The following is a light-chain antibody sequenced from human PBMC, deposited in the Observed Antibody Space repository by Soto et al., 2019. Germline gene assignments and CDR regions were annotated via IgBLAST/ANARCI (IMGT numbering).Light chain of an antibody. CDR3: CSYAGDNRYV. J-gene: IGLJ1*01. Sequence: QSVLTQPRSVSGSPGQSVTISCTGSSNDVGAYDFVSWYQQFPGKAPKLIIFDVDKRPSGVPDRFSGSKSGNTASLIISEVQAGDEADYSCCSYAGDNRYVFGTGTKVTVL. CDR1: SNDVGAYDF. CDR2: DVD. V-gene: IGLV2-11*01.